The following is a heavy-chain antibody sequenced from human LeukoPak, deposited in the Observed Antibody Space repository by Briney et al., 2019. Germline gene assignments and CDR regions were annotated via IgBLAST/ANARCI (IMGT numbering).Heavy chain of an antibody. D-gene: IGHD3-22*01. J-gene: IGHJ4*02. CDR2: ISSGSTYI. CDR1: GFTFSTYS. V-gene: IGHV3-21*04. CDR3: ARQSGGFYGSSGYYSDS. Sequence: GGSLRLSCAASGFTFSTYSMNWVRQAPGKGLEWVSCISSGSTYIYYADSVKGRLTISRDNAKNSLYLQMNSLRAEDTAVYFCARQSGGFYGSSGYYSDSWGQGTLVTVSS.